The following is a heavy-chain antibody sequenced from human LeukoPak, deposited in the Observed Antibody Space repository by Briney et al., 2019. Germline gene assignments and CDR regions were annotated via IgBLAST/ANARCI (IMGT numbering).Heavy chain of an antibody. D-gene: IGHD3-10*01. CDR3: ARVRSGSGAFDI. CDR2: INHSGST. CDR1: GGSFSGYY. J-gene: IGHJ3*02. V-gene: IGHV4-34*01. Sequence: PSETLSLTCAVYGGSFSGYYWSWIRQPPGKGLEWIGEINHSGSTNYNPSLKSRVTISVDTSKNQFSLKLSSVTAADSAVYYCARVRSGSGAFDIWGQGTMVTVSS.